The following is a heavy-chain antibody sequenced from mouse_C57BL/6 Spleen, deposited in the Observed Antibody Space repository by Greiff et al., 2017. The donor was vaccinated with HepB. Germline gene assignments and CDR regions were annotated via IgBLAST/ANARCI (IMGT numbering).Heavy chain of an antibody. CDR1: GFTFSSYA. Sequence: EVMLVESGGGLVKPGGSLKLSCAASGFTFSSYAMSWVRQTPEKRLEWVATISDGGSYTYYPDNVKGRFTISRDNAKNNLYLQMSHLKSEDTAMYYCAREEYYGNYVDYWGQGTTLTVSS. D-gene: IGHD2-1*01. CDR2: ISDGGSYT. V-gene: IGHV5-4*01. J-gene: IGHJ2*01. CDR3: AREEYYGNYVDY.